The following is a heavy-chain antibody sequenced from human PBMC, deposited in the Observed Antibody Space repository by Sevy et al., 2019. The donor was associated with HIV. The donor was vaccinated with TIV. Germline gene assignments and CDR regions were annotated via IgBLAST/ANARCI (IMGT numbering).Heavy chain of an antibody. CDR3: ARVYYYDYSGPGY. D-gene: IGHD3-22*01. CDR1: GYTFTNYY. V-gene: IGHV1-46*01. J-gene: IGHJ4*02. CDR2: INPSGGST. Sequence: ASVKVSCKASGYTFTNYYIHWVRQAPGQGLEWMGLINPSGGSTTNAQKFQGRVTMTRDTSTSTVYMELSSLKSDDTAVYYCARVYYYDYSGPGYWGQETLVTVSS.